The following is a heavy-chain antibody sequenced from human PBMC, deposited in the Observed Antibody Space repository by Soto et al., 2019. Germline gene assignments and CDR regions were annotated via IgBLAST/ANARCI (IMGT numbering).Heavy chain of an antibody. CDR1: GFTFSNAW. J-gene: IGHJ4*02. CDR3: VKDLPNGSVDH. V-gene: IGHV3-15*05. D-gene: IGHD3-10*01. CDR2: IKSKTDGGTT. Sequence: GGSLRLSCAASGFTFSNAWMSWVRQVPGKGLEWVGRIKSKTDGGTTDYAAPVKGRFTISRDDSKNTLYLQMNSLRTDDTSFYHCVKDLPNGSVDHWGQGTLVTVSS.